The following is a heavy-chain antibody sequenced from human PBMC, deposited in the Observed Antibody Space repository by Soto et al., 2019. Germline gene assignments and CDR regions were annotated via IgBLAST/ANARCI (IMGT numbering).Heavy chain of an antibody. V-gene: IGHV1-8*02. CDR2: MSPSSTNT. CDR3: ARGITQGYDY. J-gene: IGHJ4*02. Sequence: QVQLVQSGAEVEKPGASVKVSCQASGYNFNTYDINWVRQATGQGFEWMGWMSPSSTNTGYAQKFQGRVTMTWDTSISTAYMELNSLTSDDTAVYYCARGITQGYDYWGQGTPVTVSS. CDR1: GYNFNTYD. D-gene: IGHD1-20*01.